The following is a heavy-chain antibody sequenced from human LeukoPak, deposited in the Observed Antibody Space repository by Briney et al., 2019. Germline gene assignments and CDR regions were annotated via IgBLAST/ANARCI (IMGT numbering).Heavy chain of an antibody. Sequence: GGSLRLSCAASGFSFSGYAMGWFRQAPGKGLEWVSNISPSGDYTYYADSVRGRFTMSRDNSKNTLYLQINSLRAEDTAVYYCARKELTTPKIFLDAWGQGTMVTVSS. CDR2: ISPSGDYT. CDR1: GFSFSGYA. J-gene: IGHJ6*02. V-gene: IGHV3-23*01. D-gene: IGHD4-11*01. CDR3: ARKELTTPKIFLDA.